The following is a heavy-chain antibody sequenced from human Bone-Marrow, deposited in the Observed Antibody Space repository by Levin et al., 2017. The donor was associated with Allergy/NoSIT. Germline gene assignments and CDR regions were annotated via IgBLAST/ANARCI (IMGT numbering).Heavy chain of an antibody. Sequence: SVKVSCKASGGTFSSYAISWVRQAPGQGLEWMGGIIPIFGTANYAQKFQGRVTITADESTSTAYMELSSLRSEDTAVYYCARDLRFARYAFDIWGQGTMVTVSS. CDR3: ARDLRFARYAFDI. CDR2: IIPIFGTA. CDR1: GGTFSSYA. J-gene: IGHJ3*02. D-gene: IGHD3-3*01. V-gene: IGHV1-69*13.